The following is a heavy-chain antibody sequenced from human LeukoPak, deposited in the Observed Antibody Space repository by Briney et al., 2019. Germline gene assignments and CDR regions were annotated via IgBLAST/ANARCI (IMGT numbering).Heavy chain of an antibody. CDR3: AKDLFSGSGRADNMDV. V-gene: IGHV3-23*01. J-gene: IGHJ6*03. CDR2: ISAVFPNT. D-gene: IGHD3-10*01. CDR1: GFTFDNYV. Sequence: GGSLRLSCAASGFTFDNYVMAWFRQAPGKGLEWVSTISAVFPNTYSADSVKGRFTISRDNSKSTLYLQMNSLRAEDTAVYYCAKDLFSGSGRADNMDVWGKGTTVTVSS.